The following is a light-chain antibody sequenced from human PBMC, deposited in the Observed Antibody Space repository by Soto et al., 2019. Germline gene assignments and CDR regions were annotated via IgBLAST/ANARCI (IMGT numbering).Light chain of an antibody. CDR3: QHYGSSRT. Sequence: EIVLTQSPGTLSLSPGERATLSCRASHSVSSSYLAWYQQKPGQAPRLLIYGASSRATGIPGRFSGSGSGTDFTLTISRLEPEDFAVYYCQHYGSSRTFGQGTKVEIK. V-gene: IGKV3-20*01. CDR2: GAS. J-gene: IGKJ1*01. CDR1: HSVSSSY.